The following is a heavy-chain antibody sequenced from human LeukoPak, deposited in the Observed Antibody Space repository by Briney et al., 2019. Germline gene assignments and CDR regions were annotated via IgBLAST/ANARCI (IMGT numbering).Heavy chain of an antibody. Sequence: GGSLRLSCAASGFTFSRYTMNWVRQAPGKGLEWVSSIIGSKNYIKYADSVKGRFSISGDDARNSLSLQMNSLRAEDTAVYYCAKPKDNSLYCFDYWGQGTLVTVSS. D-gene: IGHD1-20*01. CDR2: IIGSKNYI. CDR1: GFTFSRYT. V-gene: IGHV3-21*01. CDR3: AKPKDNSLYCFDY. J-gene: IGHJ4*02.